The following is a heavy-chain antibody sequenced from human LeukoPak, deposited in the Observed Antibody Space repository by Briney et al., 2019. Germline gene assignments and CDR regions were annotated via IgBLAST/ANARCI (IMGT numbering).Heavy chain of an antibody. Sequence: GGSLKLSCAASGFTFSGSAMHWVRQASGKGLEWVGRIRSKANSYATAYAASVKGRFTISRDDSKNSAYLQMNSLKTEDTAVYYCTRHGAIVGYWGQGTLVTVSS. CDR2: IRSKANSYAT. CDR1: GFTFSGSA. D-gene: IGHD1-26*01. J-gene: IGHJ4*02. CDR3: TRHGAIVGY. V-gene: IGHV3-73*01.